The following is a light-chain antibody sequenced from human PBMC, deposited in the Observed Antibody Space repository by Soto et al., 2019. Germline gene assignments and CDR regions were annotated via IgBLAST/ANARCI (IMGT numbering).Light chain of an antibody. J-gene: IGKJ5*01. CDR2: DAS. V-gene: IGKV1-5*01. Sequence: DIQITQSPSTLSASVGDRGSITCRAGQSISSWLAWYQQKQGKAPKILIYDASSLQNGVPSRFRGAESGTEFTLPISRLQPEDFETYYCQQANSFPLTFGQGTRLEIK. CDR1: QSISSW. CDR3: QQANSFPLT.